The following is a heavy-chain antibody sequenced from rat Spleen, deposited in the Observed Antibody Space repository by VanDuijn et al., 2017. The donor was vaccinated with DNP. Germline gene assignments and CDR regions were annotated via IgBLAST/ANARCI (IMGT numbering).Heavy chain of an antibody. CDR1: GFSLSSYG. J-gene: IGHJ1*01. CDR3: SRSVTMIVMPFWYFDF. V-gene: IGHV2S8*01. Sequence: QVQLKESGPGLVQPSQTLSLTCTVSGFSLSSYGVGWVRQPPGKGLEWIATMSSGGSTYYYSALKSRLSISRDTSKSQVFLKMNSLQTEDKAFYFCSRSVTMIVMPFWYFDFWGPGSMVTVSS. CDR2: MSSGGST. D-gene: IGHD1-12*03.